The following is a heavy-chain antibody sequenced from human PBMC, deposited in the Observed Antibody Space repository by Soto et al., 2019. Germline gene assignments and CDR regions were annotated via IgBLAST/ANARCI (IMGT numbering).Heavy chain of an antibody. J-gene: IGHJ5*02. CDR1: GLSFNSYA. CDR3: AKGSIEYSASVDR. Sequence: EVQLLESGGGLVQPGGSLRLACAASGLSFNSYAMVWVRQAPGKGLGWVSVISARGGSSYFADSVKGRFPIFRDNSKNVLSLEMNNLRAEDTATYFGAKGSIEYSASVDRWGHGTLVLGSS. D-gene: IGHD5-12*01. V-gene: IGHV3-23*01. CDR2: ISARGGSS.